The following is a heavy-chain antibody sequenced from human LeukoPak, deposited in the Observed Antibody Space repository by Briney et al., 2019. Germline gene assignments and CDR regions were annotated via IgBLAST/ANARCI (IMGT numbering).Heavy chain of an antibody. D-gene: IGHD3-22*01. CDR1: GFTFSDYW. Sequence: GGSLTLSCVASGFTFSDYWMSWVRQAPGKGLEWVANIQKDGSEKHYVASVEGRFTISRDNAENSLFLQLNSLRVGDAAVYYCVRLWDSSGFFGYWGQGALVTVSS. CDR3: VRLWDSSGFFGY. J-gene: IGHJ4*02. CDR2: IQKDGSEK. V-gene: IGHV3-7*01.